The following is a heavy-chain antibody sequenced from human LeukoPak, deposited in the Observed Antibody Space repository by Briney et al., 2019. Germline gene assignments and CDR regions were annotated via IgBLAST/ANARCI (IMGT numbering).Heavy chain of an antibody. CDR3: ATDRGYDILTGYYY. CDR2: FDPEDGET. Sequence: ASVKVSCKVSGYTLTELSMHWVRQAPGKGLEWMGGFDPEDGETIYAQKFQGRVTMTEDTSTDTAYMELCSLRSEDTAVYYCATDRGYDILTGYYYWGQGTLVTVSS. D-gene: IGHD3-9*01. V-gene: IGHV1-24*01. CDR1: GYTLTELS. J-gene: IGHJ4*02.